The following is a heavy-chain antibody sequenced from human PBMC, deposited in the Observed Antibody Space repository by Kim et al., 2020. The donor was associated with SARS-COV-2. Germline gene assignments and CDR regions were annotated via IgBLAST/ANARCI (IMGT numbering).Heavy chain of an antibody. D-gene: IGHD4-17*01. CDR3: ARVPYGDYGNYYFDY. V-gene: IGHV3-48*02. J-gene: IGHJ4*02. Sequence: ADPVKGRFTITSDHAKTSVYMQMNSLRDEDTAVYYCARVPYGDYGNYYFDYWGQGTLVTVSS.